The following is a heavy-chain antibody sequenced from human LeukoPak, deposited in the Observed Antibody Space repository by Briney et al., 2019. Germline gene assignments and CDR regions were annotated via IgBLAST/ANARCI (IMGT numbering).Heavy chain of an antibody. Sequence: SGGSLRLSCAASGFSFSSYEMNWVRQAPGKGLEWVSYISSSGSTIYYADSVKGRFTISRDNAKNSLYLQMNSLRAEDTAVYYCARDIILTGYYRSAGAFDIWGQGTMVTVSS. CDR1: GFSFSSYE. CDR2: ISSSGSTI. J-gene: IGHJ3*02. D-gene: IGHD3-9*01. V-gene: IGHV3-48*03. CDR3: ARDIILTGYYRSAGAFDI.